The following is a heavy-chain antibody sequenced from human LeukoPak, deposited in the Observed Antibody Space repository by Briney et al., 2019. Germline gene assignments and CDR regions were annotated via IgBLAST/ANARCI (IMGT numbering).Heavy chain of an antibody. V-gene: IGHV4-59*01. J-gene: IGHJ4*02. D-gene: IGHD6-19*01. CDR3: ARVSLAVAGVQYYYFDH. Sequence: PSETLSLTCTVSGGSISRYYWSWIRQPPGKGLEWIGYIYYSGSTNYNPSLKSRVTISVDTSKNQFSLKLSSVTAADTAVYYCARVSLAVAGVQYYYFDHWGQGTLVTVSS. CDR1: GGSISRYY. CDR2: IYYSGST.